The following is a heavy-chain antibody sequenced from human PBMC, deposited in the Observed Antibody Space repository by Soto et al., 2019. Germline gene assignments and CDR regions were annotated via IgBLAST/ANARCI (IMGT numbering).Heavy chain of an antibody. CDR3: ARLVASSSWYDYYYYYGMDV. CDR1: GFTFSSDE. Sequence: GSLRLSFAASGFTFSSDEMNWVRQAPGKGLEWVSYISSSGSTIYYADSVKGRFTISRDNAKNSLYLQMNSLRAEDTAVYYCARLVASSSWYDYYYYYGMDVWGQGTTVTVSS. V-gene: IGHV3-48*03. D-gene: IGHD6-13*01. J-gene: IGHJ6*02. CDR2: ISSSGSTI.